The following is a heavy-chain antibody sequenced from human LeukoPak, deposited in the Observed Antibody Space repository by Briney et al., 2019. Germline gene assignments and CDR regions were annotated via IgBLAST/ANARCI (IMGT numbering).Heavy chain of an antibody. J-gene: IGHJ4*02. CDR2: FDPEDGET. Sequence: ASVKVSCKVSGYTLTELSMHWVRQAPGKGLEWMGGFDPEDGETIYAQKFQGRVTMTEDTSTDTAYMELSILRSEDTAVYYCATRRIPIYCSGGSCYSEFNYWGQGTLVTVSS. V-gene: IGHV1-24*01. CDR1: GYTLTELS. D-gene: IGHD2-15*01. CDR3: ATRRIPIYCSGGSCYSEFNY.